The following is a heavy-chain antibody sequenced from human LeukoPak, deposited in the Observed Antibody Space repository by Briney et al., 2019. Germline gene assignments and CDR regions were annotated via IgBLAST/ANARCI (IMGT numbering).Heavy chain of an antibody. CDR3: ARDRGRDGTDY. V-gene: IGHV1-46*01. Sequence: ASVKVSCKASGYTFTSNYMHWVRQAPGQGLEWMGIINPSGGSTSYAQKFQGRVTMTRDTSTSTVYMELSSLRSEDTAVYYCARDRGRDGTDYWGQGTLVTVSS. CDR1: GYTFTSNY. CDR2: INPSGGST. D-gene: IGHD6-13*01. J-gene: IGHJ4*02.